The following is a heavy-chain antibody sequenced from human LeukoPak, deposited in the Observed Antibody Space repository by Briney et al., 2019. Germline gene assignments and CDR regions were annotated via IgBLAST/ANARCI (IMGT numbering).Heavy chain of an antibody. CDR3: ATDFLRYHDY. J-gene: IGHJ4*02. CDR1: GFTFSSYD. Sequence: GGSLRLSCVASGFTFSSYDMRWVRQAPGKGLEGVSTVNSRGVSIYYADSVKGPFTISRDNSKNTLYLQMNSLRADDTAVYYCATDFLRYHDYWGQGTLVTVSS. V-gene: IGHV3-23*01. D-gene: IGHD1-26*01. CDR2: VNSRGVSI.